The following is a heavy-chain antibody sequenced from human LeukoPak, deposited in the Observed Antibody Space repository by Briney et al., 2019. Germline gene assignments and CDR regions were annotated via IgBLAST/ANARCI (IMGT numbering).Heavy chain of an antibody. CDR1: EFTFSSYA. D-gene: IGHD3-3*01. J-gene: IGHJ3*01. Sequence: GGSLRLSCAASEFTFSSYAMNWVRQAPGKGLEWVSVVSGDAGTIHYADSVKGRFTISRGNSKNTLYLQMKSLRAEDTAIYYCAKGWSGYFRSPFDLWGQGTMVTVSS. CDR2: VSGDAGTI. CDR3: AKGWSGYFRSPFDL. V-gene: IGHV3-23*01.